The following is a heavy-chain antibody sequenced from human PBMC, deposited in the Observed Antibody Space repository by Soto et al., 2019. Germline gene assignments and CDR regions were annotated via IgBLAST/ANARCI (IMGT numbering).Heavy chain of an antibody. D-gene: IGHD5-12*01. CDR2: FYSSGST. J-gene: IGHJ4*02. Sequence: SETLSLTCTVSDGSVSSGSYYWTWIRQPPGKGLEWIGYFYSSGSTLYNPPLKSRVIISVDTSMNQFSLKLSSVTAADTAVYYCARDSLAFFDSWGQGTLVTVSS. V-gene: IGHV4-61*01. CDR1: DGSVSSGSYY. CDR3: ARDSLAFFDS.